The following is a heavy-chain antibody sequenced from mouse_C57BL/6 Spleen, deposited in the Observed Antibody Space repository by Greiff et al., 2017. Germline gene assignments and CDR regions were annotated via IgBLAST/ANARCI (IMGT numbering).Heavy chain of an antibody. Sequence: EVQRVESGGGLVKPGGSLKLSCAASGFTFSSYAMSWVRQTPEKRLEWVATISDGGSYPYYPDNVKGRFTISRDNAKNNLYLQMSHLKSEDTAMYCCARAGYYDYDGFAYWGQGTLVTVSA. CDR1: GFTFSSYA. J-gene: IGHJ3*01. D-gene: IGHD2-4*01. CDR3: ARAGYYDYDGFAY. CDR2: ISDGGSYP. V-gene: IGHV5-4*01.